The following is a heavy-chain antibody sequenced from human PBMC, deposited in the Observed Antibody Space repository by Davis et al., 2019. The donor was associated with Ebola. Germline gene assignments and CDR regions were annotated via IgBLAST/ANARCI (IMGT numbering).Heavy chain of an antibody. CDR2: INAGNGDT. V-gene: IGHV1-3*01. J-gene: IGHJ6*02. CDR1: GYIFTTYA. D-gene: IGHD2-8*01. CDR3: VRSGVRGYYNGMDV. Sequence: ASVKVSCKASGYIFTTYAIHWVRQAPGQRLEWMGWINAGNGDTKSSQKFQGRVTITRDTSASTAYMELSSLRSEDTAVYYCVRSGVRGYYNGMDVWGQGTTVSVSS.